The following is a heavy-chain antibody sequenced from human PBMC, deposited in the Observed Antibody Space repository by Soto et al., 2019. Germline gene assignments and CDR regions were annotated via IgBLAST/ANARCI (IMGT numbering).Heavy chain of an antibody. J-gene: IGHJ4*02. CDR2: IYYSGST. Sequence: SETLSLTCTVSGGSISSSSYYWGWIRQPPGKGLEWIGSIYYSGSTYYNPSLKSRVTISVDTSKNQFSLKPSSVTAADTAVYYCASPGYSGSYYFDYWGQGTLVTVSS. V-gene: IGHV4-39*01. CDR1: GGSISSSSYY. D-gene: IGHD1-26*01. CDR3: ASPGYSGSYYFDY.